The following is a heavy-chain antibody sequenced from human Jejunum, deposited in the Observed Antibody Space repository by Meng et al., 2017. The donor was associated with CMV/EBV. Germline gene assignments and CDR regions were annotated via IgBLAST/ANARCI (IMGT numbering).Heavy chain of an antibody. D-gene: IGHD3-16*01. J-gene: IGHJ4*02. CDR2: INAYNGDK. CDR3: ARASRVLGGFDY. V-gene: IGHV1-18*01. Sequence: QALRVVSGGGVKEPGASVTVSFKVCSYTFTNDGITCVRQAPGQGLEWMGWINAYNGDKNYAQTLQGRVTMTTDTSTSTAYMELRSLRSDETAVYYCARASRVLGGFDYWGQGTLVTVSS. CDR1: SYTFTNDG.